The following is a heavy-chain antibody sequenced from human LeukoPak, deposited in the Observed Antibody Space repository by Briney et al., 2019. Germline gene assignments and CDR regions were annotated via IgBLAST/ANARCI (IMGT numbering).Heavy chain of an antibody. J-gene: IGHJ3*02. Sequence: GRSLRLSCAASGFTFSSHPMNWVRQAPGKGLEWVAVIANDGRFTHYADSVKGRFTISRDNSKSTLEMQMNSLRAKDTALYYCVKEANGFDMWGLGTMVTVSS. V-gene: IGHV3-30*04. CDR3: VKEANGFDM. CDR2: IANDGRFT. D-gene: IGHD2-8*01. CDR1: GFTFSSHP.